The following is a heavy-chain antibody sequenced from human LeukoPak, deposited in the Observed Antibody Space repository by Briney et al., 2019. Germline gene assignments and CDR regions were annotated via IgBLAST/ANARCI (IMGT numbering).Heavy chain of an antibody. J-gene: IGHJ3*02. Sequence: SETLSLTCTVSGGSISSYYWSWIRQPPGKGLEWIGYIYYCGSTNYNPSLKSRVTISVDTSKNQFSLKLSSVTAADTAVYYCAREKVCSGGSCYSAESAFDIWGQGTMVTVSS. D-gene: IGHD2-15*01. V-gene: IGHV4-59*01. CDR1: GGSISSYY. CDR2: IYYCGST. CDR3: AREKVCSGGSCYSAESAFDI.